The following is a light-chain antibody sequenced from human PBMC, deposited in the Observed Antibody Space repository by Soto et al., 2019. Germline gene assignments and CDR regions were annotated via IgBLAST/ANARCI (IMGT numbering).Light chain of an antibody. V-gene: IGKV1-5*01. CDR2: DAS. J-gene: IGKJ1*01. CDR3: QQYNSYRT. CDR1: QSINIW. Sequence: DIQMTQSPSTLSASVGDRVTITCRARQSINIWLAWYQQRPVKAPKLLIYDASILESGVPSRFSGSGSGTEFTLTISSLQPDDFATYYCQQYNSYRTFGQGTKVDIK.